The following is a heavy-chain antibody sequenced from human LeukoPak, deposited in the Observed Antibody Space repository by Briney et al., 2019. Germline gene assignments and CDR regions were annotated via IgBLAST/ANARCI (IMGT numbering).Heavy chain of an antibody. Sequence: PSETLSLTCTVSGGSISSYYWSWIRPPPGKGLEWIGYIYYSGSTNYNPSLKSRVTISVDTSKNQFSLKLSSVTAADTAVYYCARNTMVRGIDYWGQGTLVTVSS. D-gene: IGHD3-10*01. CDR1: GGSISSYY. CDR2: IYYSGST. CDR3: ARNTMVRGIDY. V-gene: IGHV4-59*01. J-gene: IGHJ4*02.